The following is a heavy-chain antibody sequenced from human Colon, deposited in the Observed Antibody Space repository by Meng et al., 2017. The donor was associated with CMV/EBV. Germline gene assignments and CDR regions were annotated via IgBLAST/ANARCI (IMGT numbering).Heavy chain of an antibody. CDR2: TGDSGTT. V-gene: IGHV4-31*03. D-gene: IGHD3-10*02. J-gene: IGHJ5*02. Sequence: TVSGGSVSRGAFHGSWIRQHPGKGLEWIGHTGDSGTTYYNPSLESRVSISVDTFKNQFSLKVNSVTAADTAVYYCAGYYVGRGGQGPWGQGTLVTVSS. CDR1: GGSVSRGAFH. CDR3: AGYYVGRGGQGP.